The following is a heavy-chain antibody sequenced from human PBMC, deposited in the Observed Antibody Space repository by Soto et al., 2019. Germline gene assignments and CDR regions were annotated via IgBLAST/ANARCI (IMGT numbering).Heavy chain of an antibody. J-gene: IGHJ4*02. V-gene: IGHV4-4*02. D-gene: IGHD4-17*01. Sequence: SETLSLTCAVSGGSISSSNWWSWVRQPPGKGLEWIGEIYHSGSTNYNPSLKSRVTISVDKSKNQFSLKLSSVTAADTAVYYCARVTPDYGDHEVFDYWGQGTLVTVSS. CDR1: GGSISSSNW. CDR2: IYHSGST. CDR3: ARVTPDYGDHEVFDY.